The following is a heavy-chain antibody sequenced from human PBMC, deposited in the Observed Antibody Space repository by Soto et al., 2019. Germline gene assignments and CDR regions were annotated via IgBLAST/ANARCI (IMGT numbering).Heavy chain of an antibody. V-gene: IGHV4-39*01. J-gene: IGHJ4*02. CDR3: ARRRDVFFDS. CDR2: MYYSGST. Sequence: QLHLQESGPGLVKPSETLSLSCTVTGGSISSSASYWGWIRQPPGKGLEWIASMYYSGSTYYNPSLKCRVAMSVYPSTNQFSLRLSSVTAADTAVYYCARRRDVFFDSWGQGTLVTVS. CDR1: GGSISSSASY.